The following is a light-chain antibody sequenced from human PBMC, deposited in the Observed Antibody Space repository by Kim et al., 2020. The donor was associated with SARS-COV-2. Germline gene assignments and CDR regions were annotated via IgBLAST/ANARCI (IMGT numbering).Light chain of an antibody. CDR1: QSISTTY. J-gene: IGKJ1*01. Sequence: TPGDRATLSCRASQSISTTYFAWYQQKPGQAPRLLIYGASSRATGIPDRFSGSGSGADFTLTITRLEPEDFAVYYCQQYDSSPWTFGQGTKVDIK. CDR2: GAS. CDR3: QQYDSSPWT. V-gene: IGKV3-20*01.